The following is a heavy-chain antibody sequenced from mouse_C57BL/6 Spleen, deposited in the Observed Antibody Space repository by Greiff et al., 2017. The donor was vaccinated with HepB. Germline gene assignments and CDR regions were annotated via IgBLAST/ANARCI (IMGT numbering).Heavy chain of an antibody. Sequence: QVQLQQSGAELARPGASVKLSCKASGYTFTSYGISWVKQRTGQGLEWIGEIYPRSGNTYYNEKFKGKATLTADKSSSTAYMELRSLTSEDSAVYFCAREGGTRYFDYWGQGTTLTVSS. V-gene: IGHV1-81*01. D-gene: IGHD4-1*01. J-gene: IGHJ2*01. CDR2: IYPRSGNT. CDR1: GYTFTSYG. CDR3: AREGGTRYFDY.